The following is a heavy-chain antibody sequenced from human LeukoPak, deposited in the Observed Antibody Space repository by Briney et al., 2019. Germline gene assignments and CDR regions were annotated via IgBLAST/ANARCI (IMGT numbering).Heavy chain of an antibody. CDR2: INPDSGGT. CDR3: ARACSGGSCYSDNWLDP. CDR1: GYTFTGYY. Sequence: ASVKVSCKASGYTFTGYYLHWVRQAPGQGLEWMGRINPDSGGTNYAQKFQGRVTMTRDTSISTAYMEVNRLTSDDTAVYYCARACSGGSCYSDNWLDPWGQGTLVTVSS. J-gene: IGHJ5*02. V-gene: IGHV1-2*06. D-gene: IGHD2-15*01.